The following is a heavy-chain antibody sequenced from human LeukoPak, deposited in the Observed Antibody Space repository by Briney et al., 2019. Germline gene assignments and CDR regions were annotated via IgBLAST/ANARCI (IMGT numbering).Heavy chain of an antibody. CDR1: GHTFTRYA. Sequence: GASVKVSCKASGHTFTRYAINRLRQAPGQGLEWMGWINMYTANPAYAQGFTERFVFSLDTSVTTAYLQISNLKTEDTAVYYCARHDNDDDFDYWGQGTLVTVSS. CDR2: INMYTANP. D-gene: IGHD3-16*01. CDR3: ARHDNDDDFDY. J-gene: IGHJ4*02. V-gene: IGHV7-4-1*02.